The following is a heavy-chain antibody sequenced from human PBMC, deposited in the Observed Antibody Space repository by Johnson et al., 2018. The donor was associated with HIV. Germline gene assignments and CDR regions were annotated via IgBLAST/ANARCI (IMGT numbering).Heavy chain of an antibody. Sequence: QVQLVESWGGLVQPGGSLILSCAASGFTFSDYYMSWIRQAPGKGLEWVSAISGSGGSTYYADSVKGRFTISRDNSKNTLYLQMNSLRVEDTAVYYCARDGESQQLPLGDAFDFWGQGTMVTVSS. D-gene: IGHD6-13*01. CDR1: GFTFSDYY. V-gene: IGHV3-11*04. J-gene: IGHJ3*01. CDR2: SGSGGST. CDR3: ARDGESQQLPLGDAFDF.